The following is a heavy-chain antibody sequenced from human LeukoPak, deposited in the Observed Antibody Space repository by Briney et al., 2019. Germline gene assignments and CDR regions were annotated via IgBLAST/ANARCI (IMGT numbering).Heavy chain of an antibody. J-gene: IGHJ6*03. V-gene: IGHV4-34*01. CDR1: GGSFSGYY. Sequence: SETLSLTCAVYGGSFSGYYWSWIRQPPGKGLEWIGEINHSGSTNYNPSLKSRVTISVDTSKNQFSLKLSSVTAADTAMYYCARRPRTSSWYLYYYYYMDVWGKGTTVTISS. CDR3: ARRPRTSSWYLYYYYYMDV. D-gene: IGHD6-13*01. CDR2: INHSGST.